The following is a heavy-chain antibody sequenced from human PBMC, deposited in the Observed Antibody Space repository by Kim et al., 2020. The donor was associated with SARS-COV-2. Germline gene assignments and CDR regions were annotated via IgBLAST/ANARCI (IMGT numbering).Heavy chain of an antibody. CDR3: AKDLSYLLLSGSYRGGYYYFDY. V-gene: IGHV3-23*01. Sequence: GGSLRLSCAASGFTFSSYAMSWVRQAPGKGLEWVSAISGSGGSTYYADSVKGRFTISRDNSKNTLYLQMNSLRAEDTAVYYCAKDLSYLLLSGSYRGGYYYFDYWGQGSLVTVSS. CDR2: ISGSGGST. CDR1: GFTFSSYA. J-gene: IGHJ4*02. D-gene: IGHD1-26*01.